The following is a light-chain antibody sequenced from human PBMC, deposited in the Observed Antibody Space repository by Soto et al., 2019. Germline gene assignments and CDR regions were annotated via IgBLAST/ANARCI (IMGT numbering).Light chain of an antibody. J-gene: IGLJ3*02. CDR2: SNN. V-gene: IGLV1-44*01. CDR1: SSNIGSNT. Sequence: QSVLTQPPSASGTPGKRVTISCSGSSSNIGSNTVNWYQQLPGTAPKLLIYSNNQRPSGVPDRFSGSKSGTSASLAISGLQSEDEADYYCAAWDDSLNALVFGGGTKLTVL. CDR3: AAWDDSLNALV.